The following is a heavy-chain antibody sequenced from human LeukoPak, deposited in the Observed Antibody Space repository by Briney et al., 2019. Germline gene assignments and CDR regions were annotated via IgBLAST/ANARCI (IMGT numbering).Heavy chain of an antibody. V-gene: IGHV3-15*01. CDR2: IKSKTDGGTT. D-gene: IGHD3-22*01. Sequence: PGGSLRLSCAASGFTFSNAWMSWVRQAPGKGLEWVGRIKSKTDGGTTDYAAPVKGRFTISRDDSKNTLYLQMNSLKTEDTAVYYCTTGLYDSSGYYFDYWGQGILVTVSS. CDR3: TTGLYDSSGYYFDY. CDR1: GFTFSNAW. J-gene: IGHJ4*02.